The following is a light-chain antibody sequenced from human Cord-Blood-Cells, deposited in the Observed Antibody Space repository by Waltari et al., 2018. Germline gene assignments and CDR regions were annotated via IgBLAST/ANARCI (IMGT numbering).Light chain of an antibody. CDR2: DAS. CDR3: QQYDNLYT. CDR1: QDISNY. J-gene: IGKJ2*01. Sequence: DIKMTQSPSSLSASVGDRVTITCQESQDISNYLNWYQQKPGKAPKLLIYDASNLETGVPSRFSGSGSGTDFTFTISSLQPEDIATYYCQQYDNLYTFGQGTKLEIK. V-gene: IGKV1-33*01.